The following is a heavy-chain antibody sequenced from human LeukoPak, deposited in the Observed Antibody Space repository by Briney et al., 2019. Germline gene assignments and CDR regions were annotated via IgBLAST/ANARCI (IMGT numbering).Heavy chain of an antibody. CDR2: IYYSGST. CDR1: GGSISSYY. V-gene: IGHV4-59*12. CDR3: ARGRVYGSGSSSYYYYYYMDV. D-gene: IGHD3-10*01. J-gene: IGHJ6*03. Sequence: SETLSLTCTVSGGSISSYYWSWIRQPPGKGLEWIGYIYYSGSTNYNPSLKSRVTISVDTSKNQFSLKLSSVTAADTAVYYCARGRVYGSGSSSYYYYYYMDVWGKGTTVTVSS.